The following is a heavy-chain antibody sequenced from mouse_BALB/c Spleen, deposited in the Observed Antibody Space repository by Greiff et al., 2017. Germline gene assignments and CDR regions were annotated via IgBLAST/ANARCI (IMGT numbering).Heavy chain of an antibody. CDR1: GFNITDSY. V-gene: IGHV14-3*02. CDR3: AKGYYSSSSPFDY. D-gene: IGHD1-1*01. CDR2: IDPANGNT. J-gene: IGHJ2*01. Sequence: EVKLQQSGAELVKPGASVKLSCTASGFNITDSYMHWVKQRPEQGLEWIGRIDPANGNTKYDPKFQGKATITADTSSNTAYLQLSSLTSEDTAVYYCAKGYYSSSSPFDYWGQGTTLTVSS.